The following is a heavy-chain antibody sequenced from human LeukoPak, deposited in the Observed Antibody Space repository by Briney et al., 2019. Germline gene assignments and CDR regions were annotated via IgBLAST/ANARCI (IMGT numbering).Heavy chain of an antibody. CDR3: ALGYYGSGSYYGFNWFDP. Sequence: GASVKVSCKASGGTFSNYAISWVRQAPGQGLEWMGGIIPIFGTANYAQKFQGRVTITADESTSTAYMELSSLRSEDTAVYYCALGYYGSGSYYGFNWFDPWGQGTLVTVSS. CDR2: IIPIFGTA. V-gene: IGHV1-69*13. J-gene: IGHJ5*02. CDR1: GGTFSNYA. D-gene: IGHD3-10*01.